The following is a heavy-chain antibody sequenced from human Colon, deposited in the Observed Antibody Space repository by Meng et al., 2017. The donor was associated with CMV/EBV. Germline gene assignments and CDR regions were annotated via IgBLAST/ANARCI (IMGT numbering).Heavy chain of an antibody. J-gene: IGHJ4*02. CDR1: ASISSGDHY. V-gene: IGHV4-30-4*01. D-gene: IGHD3-10*01. Sequence: ASISSGDHYWSLLRQSPRKGLELIGYIYDRGSTFYSPTLRSRVVVSVDTSTNQFFLRLTSVTAADTAVYYCARQQGSGSYVDSFDNWGQGTLVTVSS. CDR3: ARQQGSGSYVDSFDN. CDR2: IYDRGST.